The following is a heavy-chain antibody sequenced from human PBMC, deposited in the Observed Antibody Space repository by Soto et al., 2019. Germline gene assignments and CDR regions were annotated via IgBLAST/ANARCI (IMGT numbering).Heavy chain of an antibody. Sequence: PGESLKISCKGSGYSFTSYWIGWVRQMPGKGLEWMGIIYPGDSDTRYSPSFQGQVTISRDNSKNTLYLQMNSLRAEDTAVYYCAKVIDVVPAAMPVYYYYYGMDVWGQGTTVTVSS. CDR2: IYPGDSDT. CDR3: AKVIDVVPAAMPVYYYYYGMDV. D-gene: IGHD2-2*01. CDR1: GYSFTSYW. V-gene: IGHV5-51*01. J-gene: IGHJ6*02.